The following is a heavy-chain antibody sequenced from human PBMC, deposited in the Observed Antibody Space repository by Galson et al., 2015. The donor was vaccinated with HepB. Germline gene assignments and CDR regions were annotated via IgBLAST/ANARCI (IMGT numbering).Heavy chain of an antibody. J-gene: IGHJ6*03. CDR2: IWYDGSNK. CDR1: GFTFSSYG. V-gene: IGHV3-33*01. CDR3: ARGRVAGLEYMDV. D-gene: IGHD6-19*01. Sequence: SLRLSCAASGFTFSSYGMHWVRQAPGKGLEWVAVIWYDGSNKYYADSVKGRFTISRDNSKNTLYLQMNSLRVEDTAVYYCARGRVAGLEYMDVWGKGTTVTVSS.